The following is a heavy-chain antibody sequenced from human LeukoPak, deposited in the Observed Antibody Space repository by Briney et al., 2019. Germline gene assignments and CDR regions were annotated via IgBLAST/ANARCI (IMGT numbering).Heavy chain of an antibody. CDR2: FSAYNGNT. CDR3: ARIVPAAMDRAYYYYGMDV. Sequence: GASVKVSCKSSGYTFTSYGISWVRQAPGQGLEWMGWFSAYNGNTNYAQKLQGRVTMTTDTSTSTAYMELRSLRSDDTAVYYCARIVPAAMDRAYYYYGMDVWGQGTTVTVSS. J-gene: IGHJ6*02. D-gene: IGHD2-2*01. CDR1: GYTFTSYG. V-gene: IGHV1-18*01.